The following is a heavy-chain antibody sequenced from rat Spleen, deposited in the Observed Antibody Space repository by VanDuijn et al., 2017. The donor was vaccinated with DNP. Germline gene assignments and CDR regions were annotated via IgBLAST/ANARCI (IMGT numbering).Heavy chain of an antibody. D-gene: IGHD1-7*01. V-gene: IGHV5-22*01. CDR3: ARWTRYFDY. CDR1: GFTFGDYG. J-gene: IGHJ2*01. CDR2: ISYDGGSS. Sequence: EVHLVESGGGLVQPGGSMKLSCAASGFTFGDYGMAWVLQAPTKGLEWLASISYDGGSSYYRDSVKGRLTISRDNAKSTLYLQMNSLRSEDMATYYCARWTRYFDYWGQGVMVTVSS.